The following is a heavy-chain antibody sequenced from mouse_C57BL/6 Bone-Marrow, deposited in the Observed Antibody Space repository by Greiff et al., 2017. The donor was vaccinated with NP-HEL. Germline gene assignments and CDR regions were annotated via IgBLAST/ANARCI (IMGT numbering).Heavy chain of an antibody. J-gene: IGHJ3*01. CDR3: GGKEEYGNYGFAY. CDR1: GFNIKNTY. Sequence: VQLQQSVAELVRPGASVKLSCTASGFNIKNTYMHWVKQRPEQGLEWIGRIDPANGNTKYAPKFQGKATITADTSSNTAYLQLSSLTSEDTAIYCGGGKEEYGNYGFAYWGQGTLVTVSA. CDR2: IDPANGNT. V-gene: IGHV14-3*01. D-gene: IGHD2-1*01.